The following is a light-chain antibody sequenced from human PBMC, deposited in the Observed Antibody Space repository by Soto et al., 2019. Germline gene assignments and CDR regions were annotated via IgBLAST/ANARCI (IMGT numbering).Light chain of an antibody. V-gene: IGKV1-5*03. CDR2: KAS. CDR3: QQHNSYRRT. Sequence: IQVTQSASTLSASVGEIVTIAFGASQSISSWFASYHQKPRNAPKLLLYKASTLESGVPSRFSGSGSGTEFTLTTSSLQPDDFATYYCQQHNSYRRTCGQGTKGDIK. CDR1: QSISSW. J-gene: IGKJ1*01.